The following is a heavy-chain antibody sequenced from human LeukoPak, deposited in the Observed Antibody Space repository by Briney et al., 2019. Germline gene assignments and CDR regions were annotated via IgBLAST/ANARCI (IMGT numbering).Heavy chain of an antibody. CDR3: ARGPDRFDP. V-gene: IGHV3-66*01. CDR1: GFTVSSNY. J-gene: IGHJ5*02. Sequence: GGSLRLSCAASGFTVSSNYMSWVRQAPGKGLEWVSDIYSGGSTYYADSVKGRLTISRENSKNTLYFQMNSLRAEDTAVYYCARGPDRFDPWGQGTLVTVSS. CDR2: IYSGGST.